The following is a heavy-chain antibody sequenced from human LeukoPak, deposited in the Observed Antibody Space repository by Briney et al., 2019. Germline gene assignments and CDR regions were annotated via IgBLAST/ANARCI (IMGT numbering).Heavy chain of an antibody. Sequence: PGGSLRLSCAASGFTFSSYGMHWVRQAPGKGLEWVAVISYDGSNKYYADSVKGRFTISRDNSKNTLYLQMNSLRAEDTAVYYCARGHLTTVTLLDYWGQGTLVTVSS. CDR1: GFTFSSYG. D-gene: IGHD4-17*01. V-gene: IGHV3-30*19. CDR3: ARGHLTTVTLLDY. CDR2: ISYDGSNK. J-gene: IGHJ4*02.